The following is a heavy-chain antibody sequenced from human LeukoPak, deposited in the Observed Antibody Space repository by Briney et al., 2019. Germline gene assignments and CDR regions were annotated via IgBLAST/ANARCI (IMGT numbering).Heavy chain of an antibody. CDR3: ARGSLTTATTVTPQGGKTWFDP. CDR1: GGSFSGYY. V-gene: IGHV4-34*01. CDR2: ITHSGST. J-gene: IGHJ5*02. D-gene: IGHD4-17*01. Sequence: SETLSLTCAVYGGSFSGYYWSWIRQPPGTGLEWIGEITHSGSTNYHPSLKSRVTLSVDTSKNQFSLKLSSVTAADTAVYYCARGSLTTATTVTPQGGKTWFDPWGQGTLVTVSS.